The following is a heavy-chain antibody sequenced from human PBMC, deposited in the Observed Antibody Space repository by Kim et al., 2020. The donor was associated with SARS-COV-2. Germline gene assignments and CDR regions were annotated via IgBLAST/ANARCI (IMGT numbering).Heavy chain of an antibody. CDR3: AREPGITMIVAGGGHWFDP. V-gene: IGHV1-69*13. CDR1: GGTFSSNA. CDR2: IIPIFGTA. D-gene: IGHD3-22*01. Sequence: SVKVSCKASGGTFSSNAISWVRQAPGQGLEWMGGIIPIFGTANYAQKFQGRVTITADESTSTAYMELSSLRSEDTAVYYCAREPGITMIVAGGGHWFDPWGQGTLVTVSS. J-gene: IGHJ5*02.